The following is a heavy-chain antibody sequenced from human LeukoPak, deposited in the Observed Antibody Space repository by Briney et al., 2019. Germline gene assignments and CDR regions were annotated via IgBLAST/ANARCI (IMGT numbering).Heavy chain of an antibody. CDR1: GFTVSSNY. J-gene: IGHJ6*02. Sequence: GGSLRLSCAASGFTVSSNYMSWVRQAPGKGLEWVSVIYSGGSTYYEDSVKGRFTISRDNSKNTLYLQMNSLRAEDTAVYYCARYLTYYYYYGMDVWGQGTTVTVSS. CDR2: IYSGGST. CDR3: ARYLTYYYYYGMDV. V-gene: IGHV3-66*02. D-gene: IGHD4/OR15-4a*01.